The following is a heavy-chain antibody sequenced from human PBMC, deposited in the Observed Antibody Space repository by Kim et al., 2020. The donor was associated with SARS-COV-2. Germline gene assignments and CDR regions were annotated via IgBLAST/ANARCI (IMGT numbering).Heavy chain of an antibody. D-gene: IGHD6-19*01. V-gene: IGHV4-39*01. Sequence: PALKSRVTIHVDTAKKQFSRKLSTVTAADTAVYYCARRASSGWNGNWIDPWGQGTLVTVSS. J-gene: IGHJ5*02. CDR3: ARRASSGWNGNWIDP.